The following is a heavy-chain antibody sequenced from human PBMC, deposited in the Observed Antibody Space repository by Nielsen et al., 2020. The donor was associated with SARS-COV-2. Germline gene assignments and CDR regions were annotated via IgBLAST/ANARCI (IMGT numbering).Heavy chain of an antibody. CDR1: GFTFSSYW. Sequence: GESLKISCAASGFTFSSYWMHWVRQAPGKGLVWVSRINSDGSSTSYADSVKGRFTISRDNAKNTLYLQMNSLRAEDTAVYYCARGDQAYYDILTGYYQPFDYWGQGTLVTVSS. CDR3: ARGDQAYYDILTGYYQPFDY. D-gene: IGHD3-9*01. V-gene: IGHV3-74*01. J-gene: IGHJ4*02. CDR2: INSDGSST.